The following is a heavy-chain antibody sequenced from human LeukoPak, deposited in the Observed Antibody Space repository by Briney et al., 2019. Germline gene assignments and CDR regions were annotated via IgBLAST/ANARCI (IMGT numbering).Heavy chain of an antibody. CDR2: ISYDGSNK. V-gene: IGHV3-30*14. D-gene: IGHD3-10*01. J-gene: IGHJ4*02. Sequence: GRSLRLSCAASGFTFSSYAMHWVRQAPGKGLEWVAVISYDGSNKYYADSVKGRFTISRDNSKNTLYLQMNSLRAEDTAVYYCARVGSNYYGSGTHLSPNFDYWGQGTLVTVSS. CDR1: GFTFSSYA. CDR3: ARVGSNYYGSGTHLSPNFDY.